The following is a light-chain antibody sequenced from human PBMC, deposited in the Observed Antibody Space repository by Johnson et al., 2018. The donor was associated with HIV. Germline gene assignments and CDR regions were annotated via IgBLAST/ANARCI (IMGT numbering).Light chain of an antibody. CDR1: SSNIGNNY. J-gene: IGLJ1*01. V-gene: IGLV1-51*02. CDR3: GTWDYSLSGYV. Sequence: QSILTQPPSVSAAPGQKVTISCSGSSSNIGNNYVSWYQQLPGTAPKLLIYENNKRPSGIPDRFSGSKSGTSATLGITGLQTGDEADYYCGTWDYSLSGYVFGSGTKVTVI. CDR2: ENN.